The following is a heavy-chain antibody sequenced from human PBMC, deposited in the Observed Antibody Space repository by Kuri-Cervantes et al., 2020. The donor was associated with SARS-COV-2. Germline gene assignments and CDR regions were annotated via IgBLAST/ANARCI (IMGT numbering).Heavy chain of an antibody. D-gene: IGHD2-2*01. V-gene: IGHV3-48*01. CDR1: GFTFSSYS. J-gene: IGHJ6*02. CDR3: AREPEYSSTSCYAGYYYYGMDV. CDR2: ISSSSSTI. Sequence: GESLTLSCTASGFTFSSYSMNWVRQAPRKGMEWVSYISSSSSTIYYADSVKDRFTTSRDNATNSLYLQMNSPRAEETAVYYCAREPEYSSTSCYAGYYYYGMDVWGQGTTVTVSS.